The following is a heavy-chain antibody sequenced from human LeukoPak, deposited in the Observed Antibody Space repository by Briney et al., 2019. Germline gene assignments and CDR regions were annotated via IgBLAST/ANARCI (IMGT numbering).Heavy chain of an antibody. J-gene: IGHJ6*02. CDR2: INPNSGGT. CDR3: AREQPNKQQRETNYGMDV. Sequence: PWASVKVSCKASGYTFTGYYMHWVRQAPGQGLEWMGWINPNSGGTNYAQKFQGWVTMTRDTSISTAYMELSRLRSDDTAVYYCAREQPNKQQRETNYGMDVWGQGTTVTVSS. CDR1: GYTFTGYY. V-gene: IGHV1-2*04. D-gene: IGHD6-13*01.